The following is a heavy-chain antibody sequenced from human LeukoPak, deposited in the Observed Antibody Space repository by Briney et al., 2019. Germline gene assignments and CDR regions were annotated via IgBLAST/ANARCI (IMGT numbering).Heavy chain of an antibody. Sequence: AGGSLRLSCAASGLTFRNYAMYWVRQAPGKGLERVAVISYDGSNKYYADSVKGRFTISRDNSKNTLYLQMISLRGDDTAVYYCAKDPGGSYSHMDVWGKGTTVTISS. D-gene: IGHD1-26*01. V-gene: IGHV3-30*01. CDR1: GLTFRNYA. J-gene: IGHJ6*03. CDR2: ISYDGSNK. CDR3: AKDPGGSYSHMDV.